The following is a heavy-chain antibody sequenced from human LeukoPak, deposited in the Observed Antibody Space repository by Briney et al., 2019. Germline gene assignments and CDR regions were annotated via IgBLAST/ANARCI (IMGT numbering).Heavy chain of an antibody. Sequence: ASVKVSCTASGYTFTTYRLDWVRQAPGQSLEWMGFINPSDGSTYYVQRFQGRVAMTSDTSMSTVYMELSGLRSEDTALYFCARDSWGSFLDWGQGTLVTVSS. CDR3: ARDSWGSFLD. CDR2: INPSDGST. V-gene: IGHV1-46*01. CDR1: GYTFTTYR. J-gene: IGHJ4*02. D-gene: IGHD3-16*01.